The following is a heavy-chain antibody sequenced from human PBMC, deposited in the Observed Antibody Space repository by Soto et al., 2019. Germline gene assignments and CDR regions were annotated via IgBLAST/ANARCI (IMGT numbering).Heavy chain of an antibody. CDR3: ATHMTTVGYGYVMDV. D-gene: IGHD4-4*01. V-gene: IGHV1-69*12. CDR2: IIPIFGTA. CDR1: GGTFSSYA. Sequence: QVQLVQSGAEVKKPGSSVTVSCKASGGTFSSYAISWVRQAPGQGLEWMGGIIPIFGTADYAQKYQGRVTITADESTSTAYMELSSLRSEDTAVYYCATHMTTVGYGYVMDVWGQGTTVTVSS. J-gene: IGHJ6*02.